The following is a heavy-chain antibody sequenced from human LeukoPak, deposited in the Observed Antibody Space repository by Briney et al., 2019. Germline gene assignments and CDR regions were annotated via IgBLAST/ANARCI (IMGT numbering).Heavy chain of an antibody. CDR3: ARDGKQQLGFDY. CDR1: GYTVTSYG. D-gene: IGHD6-13*01. V-gene: IGHV1-18*01. J-gene: IGHJ4*02. CDR2: ISAYNGKT. Sequence: ASVKASCKASGYTVTSYGVIWVRQAPGHALEWMGWISAYNGKTNHAQNFQGRVTMTTDTSTSTAYMELRSLRSDDTAVYYCARDGKQQLGFDYWGQGTLVTVSS.